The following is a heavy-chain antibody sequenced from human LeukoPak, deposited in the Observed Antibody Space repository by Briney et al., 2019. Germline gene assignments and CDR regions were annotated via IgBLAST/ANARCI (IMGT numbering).Heavy chain of an antibody. CDR2: IYYSGST. V-gene: IGHV4-39*07. Sequence: PSETLSLTCTVSGGSISSSSYYWGWIRQPPGKGLEWIGSIYYSGSTYYNPSLKSRVTISVDTSKNQFSLKLSSVTAADTAMYYCARVPNPQWLVLRGTGGFDPWGQGTLVTVSS. CDR3: ARVPNPQWLVLRGTGGFDP. J-gene: IGHJ5*02. CDR1: GGSISSSSYY. D-gene: IGHD6-19*01.